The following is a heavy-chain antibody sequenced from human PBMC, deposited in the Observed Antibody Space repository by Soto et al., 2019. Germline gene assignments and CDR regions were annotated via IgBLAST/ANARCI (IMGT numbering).Heavy chain of an antibody. J-gene: IGHJ6*03. CDR1: GYTFTGYY. V-gene: IGHV1-2*04. CDR3: ARGEKLRLPKYYYYMDV. CDR2: INPNSGGT. D-gene: IGHD1-7*01. Sequence: QVQLVQSGAEVKKPGASVKVSCKASGYTFTGYYMHWVRQAPGQGLEWMGWINPNSGGTNYAQKFQGWVTMTRDTSISTAYMELSRLRSDDTAVYYCARGEKLRLPKYYYYMDVWGKGTTVTVSS.